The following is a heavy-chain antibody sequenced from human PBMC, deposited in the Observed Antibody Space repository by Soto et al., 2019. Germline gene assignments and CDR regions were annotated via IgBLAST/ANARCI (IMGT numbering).Heavy chain of an antibody. CDR3: AKDKSFGGCSGGSCYSYFDY. V-gene: IGHV3-9*01. CDR1: GFTFDDYA. CDR2: ISWNSGSI. D-gene: IGHD2-15*01. Sequence: EVQLVESGGGLVQPGRSLRLSCAASGFTFDDYAMHWVRQAPGKGLEWVSGISWNSGSIVYADSVKGRFTISRDNAKNSLYLQMNSLRAEDTALYYCAKDKSFGGCSGGSCYSYFDYWGQGTLVTVSS. J-gene: IGHJ4*02.